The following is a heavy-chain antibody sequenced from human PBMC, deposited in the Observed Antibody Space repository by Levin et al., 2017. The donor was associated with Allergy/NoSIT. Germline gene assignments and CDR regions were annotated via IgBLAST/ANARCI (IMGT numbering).Heavy chain of an antibody. CDR2: INHSGST. Sequence: SETLSLTCAVYGGSFSGYYWSWIRQPPGKGLEWIGEINHSGSTNYNPSLKSRVTISVDTSKNQFSLKLSSVTAADTAVYYCARGTGYGSKYYFDYWGQGTLVTVSS. CDR1: GGSFSGYY. V-gene: IGHV4-34*01. J-gene: IGHJ4*02. CDR3: ARGTGYGSKYYFDY. D-gene: IGHD3-10*01.